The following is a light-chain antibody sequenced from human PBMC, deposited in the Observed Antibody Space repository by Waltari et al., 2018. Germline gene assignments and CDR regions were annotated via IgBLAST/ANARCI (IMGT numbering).Light chain of an antibody. CDR2: LVS. CDR1: QSLLHSSGYTF. J-gene: IGKJ1*01. CDR3: MQARQTPWT. V-gene: IGKV2-28*01. Sequence: DIVMTHSPLSLPVSPGEPASISCRSSQSLLHSSGYTFLDWYLQKPGQSPQLLIYLVSNRASGVPDRFSGSGSGTDFTLKISRVEAEDVGVYYCMQARQTPWTFGQGTKVEIK.